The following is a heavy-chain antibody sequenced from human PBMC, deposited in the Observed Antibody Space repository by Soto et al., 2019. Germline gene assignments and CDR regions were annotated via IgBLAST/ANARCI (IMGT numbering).Heavy chain of an antibody. D-gene: IGHD3-10*01. V-gene: IGHV2-5*02. CDR2: IYWDDDK. J-gene: IGHJ3*02. CDR1: GFSISTNGVG. CDR3: AHSGPKGAGAFDI. Sequence: QITLKESGPTLVKPTQTLTLTCTFSGFSISTNGVGVGWIRQPPGKALEWLALIYWDDDKHYSPSLKRRLTITKDTSKIQVVLILTNMVSVYTAPYCCAHSGPKGAGAFDIWGQGTMVTVSS.